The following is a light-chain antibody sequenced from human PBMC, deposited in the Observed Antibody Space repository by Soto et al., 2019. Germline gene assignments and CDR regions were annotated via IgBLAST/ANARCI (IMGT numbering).Light chain of an antibody. CDR2: DAS. CDR3: QQYNSRSRA. J-gene: IGKJ1*01. CDR1: QSINNW. Sequence: DIQMTQSPSTLSASVGDRVTITCRASQSINNWLAWYQQKPGKAPNLLIYDASNLESGVPSRFSGSVSGREFTLTISSLQPEDCATYYCQQYNSRSRAFGQGTKVEIK. V-gene: IGKV1-5*01.